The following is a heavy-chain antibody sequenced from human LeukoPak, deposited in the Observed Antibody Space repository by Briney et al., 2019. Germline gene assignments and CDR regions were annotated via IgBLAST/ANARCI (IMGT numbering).Heavy chain of an antibody. J-gene: IGHJ4*02. D-gene: IGHD2-15*01. V-gene: IGHV3-7*01. CDR3: ARDPVALDY. CDR1: GFTFSSYW. CDR2: IKQDGSEK. Sequence: GGSMRLSCAASGFTFSSYWMSWVRQAPGKGLEWVANIKQDGSEKSYVDSVKGRFTISRDNARNSLYLQMNSLRAEDTAVYYCARDPVALDYWGQGTLVTVSS.